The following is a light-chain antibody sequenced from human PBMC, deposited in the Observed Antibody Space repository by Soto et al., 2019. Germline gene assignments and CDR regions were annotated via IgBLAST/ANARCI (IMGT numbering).Light chain of an antibody. CDR2: GAS. CDR1: QSINRD. Sequence: EIVMTQSPATLSVSPGESATLSCRASQSINRDLAWYVQKPGQAPRLLISGASSRATGIPDRFSGSGSGTDFTLTISRLEPEDSAVYYCQQCFTSPWTFGQGTKVDIK. J-gene: IGKJ1*01. CDR3: QQCFTSPWT. V-gene: IGKV3-20*01.